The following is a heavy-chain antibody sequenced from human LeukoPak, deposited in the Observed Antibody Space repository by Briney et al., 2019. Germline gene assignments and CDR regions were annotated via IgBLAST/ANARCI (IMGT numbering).Heavy chain of an antibody. D-gene: IGHD2-21*01. V-gene: IGHV1-2*02. CDR3: ARAAYCGPNCFCYVDL. Sequence: GASVKVSCTASGYTVTDNYINWVRQAPGHGLEWMGWINPKIGATYYADKFQGRVTMTRDTSINTVFMEMSGLTYDATAVYYCARAAYCGPNCFCYVDLWGRGTPVTVSS. CDR2: INPKIGAT. J-gene: IGHJ2*01. CDR1: GYTVTDNY.